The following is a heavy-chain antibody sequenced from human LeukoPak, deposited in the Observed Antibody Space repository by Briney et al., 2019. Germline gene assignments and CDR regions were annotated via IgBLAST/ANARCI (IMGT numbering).Heavy chain of an antibody. CDR3: AKGYSSSWYRDAFDI. D-gene: IGHD6-13*01. CDR2: ISGSGGST. CDR1: GFTFSSYA. V-gene: IGHV3-23*01. J-gene: IGHJ3*02. Sequence: AGGSLRLSCAASGFTFSSYAMSWVRQAPGKGLEWVSAISGSGGSTYYADSVKGRFTISRDNSKNTLYLQMNSLRAEDTAVYYCAKGYSSSWYRDAFDIWGQGTMVTVSS.